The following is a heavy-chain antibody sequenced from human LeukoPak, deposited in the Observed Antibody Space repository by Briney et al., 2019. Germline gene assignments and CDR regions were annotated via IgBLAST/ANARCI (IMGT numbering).Heavy chain of an antibody. V-gene: IGHV3-7*01. D-gene: IGHD3-9*01. CDR1: GFTFSSYW. Sequence: RGSLRLSCTASGFTFSSYWMSCVRQAPGKGLEWVANIKQEGSEKYYVDSVKGRFTISRDNAKNSLYLQMNSLRAEDTAVSYCARDDILTGYYSYYYYGMDVWGQGTTVTVSS. CDR3: ARDDILTGYYSYYYYGMDV. J-gene: IGHJ6*02. CDR2: IKQEGSEK.